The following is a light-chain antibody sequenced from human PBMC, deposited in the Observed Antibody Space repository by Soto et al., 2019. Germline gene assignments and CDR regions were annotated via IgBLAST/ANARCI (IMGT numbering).Light chain of an antibody. Sequence: QSVLTQPPSASGSPGQSVTISCTGTSSDVGGYNYVSWHQQHPGKAPKIMIYEVSKRPSGVPNRFSGSKSGNTASLTVSWPQAEDEAGYYFRSYAGNNNYVFGTGTKGTVL. CDR3: RSYAGNNNYV. CDR1: SSDVGGYNY. V-gene: IGLV2-8*01. J-gene: IGLJ1*01. CDR2: EVS.